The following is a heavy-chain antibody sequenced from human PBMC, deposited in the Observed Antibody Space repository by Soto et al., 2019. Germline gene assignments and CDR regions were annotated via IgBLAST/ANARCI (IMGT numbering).Heavy chain of an antibody. J-gene: IGHJ5*02. CDR3: ARARVEMATMNWFDP. CDR1: GGSISSGGYY. Sequence: TSETLSLTCTVSGGSISSGGYYWSWIRQHPGKGLEWIGYIYYSGSTYYNPSLKSRVTISVDTSKNQFSLKLSSVTAADTAVYYCARARVEMATMNWFDPWGQGTLVTVSS. V-gene: IGHV4-31*03. CDR2: IYYSGST. D-gene: IGHD5-12*01.